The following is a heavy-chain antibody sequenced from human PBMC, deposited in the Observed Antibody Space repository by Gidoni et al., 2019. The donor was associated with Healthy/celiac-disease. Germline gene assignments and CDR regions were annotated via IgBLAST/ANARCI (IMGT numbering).Heavy chain of an antibody. CDR3: AKDIFSGVKMGGFFDY. CDR2: ISGDGGST. CDR1: GFTFDDYA. D-gene: IGHD3-10*01. Sequence: EVQLMESGGGVVQPGGSLSLSCAASGFTFDDYAMHWVRQAPGKGLEWVSLISGDGGSTYYADSVKGRFTISRDNSKNSLYLQMNSLRTEDTALYYCAKDIFSGVKMGGFFDYWGQGTLVTVSS. V-gene: IGHV3-43*02. J-gene: IGHJ4*02.